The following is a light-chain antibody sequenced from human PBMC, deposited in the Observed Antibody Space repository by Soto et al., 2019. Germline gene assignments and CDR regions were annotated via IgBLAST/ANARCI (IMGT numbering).Light chain of an antibody. Sequence: IVLTQSPGTLSLSPGERATLSCRASQSVSSNLAWYQQKPGQAPRLLIYGASARATGIPARFSGSGSGTEFTLTISSLQSEDFAVYYCQQYNNWPRTFAQGSNVDIK. J-gene: IGKJ1*01. CDR2: GAS. CDR1: QSVSSN. V-gene: IGKV3D-15*01. CDR3: QQYNNWPRT.